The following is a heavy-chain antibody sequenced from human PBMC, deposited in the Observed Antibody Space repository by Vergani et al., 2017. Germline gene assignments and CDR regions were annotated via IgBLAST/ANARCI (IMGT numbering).Heavy chain of an antibody. V-gene: IGHV3-49*03. D-gene: IGHD6-19*01. CDR3: AKVGRSEVAGTFGAFDI. J-gene: IGHJ3*02. CDR2: IRSKAYGQAT. Sequence: EVQLVESGGDLVQPGRSLRLSCTASGFTFGYYAMDWFRQAPGPGLEWVGGIRSKAYGQATIYAASVKGRFTFSRDNSKNTLFLHMNSLRPEDTAVYYCAKVGRSEVAGTFGAFDIWGQGTMVTVSS. CDR1: GFTFGYYA.